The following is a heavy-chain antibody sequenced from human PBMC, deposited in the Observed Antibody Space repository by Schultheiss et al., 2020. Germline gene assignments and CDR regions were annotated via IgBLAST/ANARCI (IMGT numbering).Heavy chain of an antibody. J-gene: IGHJ4*02. Sequence: SETLSLTCAVYGGSFSGYYWSWIRQPPGKGLEWIGEINHSGSTNYNPSLKSRVTISVDTSKNQFSLKLSSVTAADTAVYYCARGGHDYVWGSYRYRGGFLDYWGQGTLVTVSS. D-gene: IGHD3-16*02. CDR2: INHSGST. V-gene: IGHV4-34*01. CDR3: ARGGHDYVWGSYRYRGGFLDY. CDR1: GGSFSGYY.